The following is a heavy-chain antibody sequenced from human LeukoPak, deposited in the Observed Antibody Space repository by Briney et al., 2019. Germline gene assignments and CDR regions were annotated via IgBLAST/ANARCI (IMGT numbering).Heavy chain of an antibody. Sequence: GGSLRLSCAASGCTIRDYAMYWVRQAPGKGLEWVSTIRGVGDSTYYAESVKGRFNMSRDNSKNTVWLQTNSLRVEDLATYCCVKRADGCSGVSCYYYYMDVWGKGTTVTVSS. CDR3: VKRADGCSGVSCYYYYMDV. J-gene: IGHJ6*03. V-gene: IGHV3-23*01. CDR1: GCTIRDYA. CDR2: IRGVGDST. D-gene: IGHD2-15*01.